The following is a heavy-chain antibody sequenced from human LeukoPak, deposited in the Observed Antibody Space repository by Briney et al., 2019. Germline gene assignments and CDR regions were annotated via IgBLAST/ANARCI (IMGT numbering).Heavy chain of an antibody. CDR3: AKESPMATPDEGGFDY. D-gene: IGHD5-24*01. Sequence: GGSLRLSCVASGFTFSSYAMSWVRQAPGKGLEWVSAISGSDSSTYYADSVKGRFTISRDNSKNTLSLQMNSLRAEDTAVYYCAKESPMATPDEGGFDYWGQGTLVTVSS. V-gene: IGHV3-23*01. CDR1: GFTFSSYA. CDR2: ISGSDSST. J-gene: IGHJ4*02.